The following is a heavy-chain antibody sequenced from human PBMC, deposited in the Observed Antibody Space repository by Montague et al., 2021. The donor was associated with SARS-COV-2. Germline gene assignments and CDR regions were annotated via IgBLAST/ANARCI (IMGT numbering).Heavy chain of an antibody. V-gene: IGHV4-59*01. CDR3: AGEVRYYYDSSGPGAFDI. Sequence: SETLSLTCTVSGGSISSYYWSWIRQPPGKGLEWIGNIYYSGSTXXXPSXXXRVPISVDTSKNQFSLKLSSVTAADTAVYYCAGEVRYYYDSSGPGAFDIWGQGTMVTVSS. CDR1: GGSISSYY. CDR2: IYYSGST. J-gene: IGHJ3*02. D-gene: IGHD3-22*01.